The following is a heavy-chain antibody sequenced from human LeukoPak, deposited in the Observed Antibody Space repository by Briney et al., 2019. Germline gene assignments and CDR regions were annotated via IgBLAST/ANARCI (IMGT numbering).Heavy chain of an antibody. CDR2: VKHGGSEN. CDR3: GGVRGDYYLDY. Sequence: SGGSLSLSCAASGFTFSSNAMSWVRQAPGKGMERVANVKHGGSENSYVDSVKGRFTISRDNANNSLYLQMNSLRVEATAVSYLGGVRGDYYLDYWGQGTLVTVSS. J-gene: IGHJ4*02. V-gene: IGHV3-7*01. D-gene: IGHD3-16*01. CDR1: GFTFSSNA.